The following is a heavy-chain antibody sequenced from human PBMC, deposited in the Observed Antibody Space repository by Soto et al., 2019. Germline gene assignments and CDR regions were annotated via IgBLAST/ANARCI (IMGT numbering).Heavy chain of an antibody. CDR1: GGSISSGGYS. J-gene: IGHJ1*01. V-gene: IGHV4-30-2*01. Sequence: SETLSLTCAVSGGSISSGGYSWSWIRQPPGKGLEWIGYIYHSGSTYYNPSLKSRVTISVDRSKNQFSLKLSSVTAADTAVYYCASRNVDTAMVTYEYFQHWGQGTLVPVSS. CDR2: IYHSGST. D-gene: IGHD5-18*01. CDR3: ASRNVDTAMVTYEYFQH.